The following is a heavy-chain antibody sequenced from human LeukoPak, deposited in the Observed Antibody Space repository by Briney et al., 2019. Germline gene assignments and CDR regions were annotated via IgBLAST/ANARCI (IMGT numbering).Heavy chain of an antibody. J-gene: IGHJ3*02. D-gene: IGHD7-27*01. CDR1: GGSISSYY. CDR2: IYYSGST. CDR3: ARGPLGQGAFDI. V-gene: IGHV4-59*01. Sequence: SETLSLTCTVSGGSISSYYWSWIRQPPGKGLEWIGYIYYSGSTNYNPSLKSRVTISVDTSKNQFSLKLSSVTAADTAVYYCARGPLGQGAFDIWGQGTMVTVSS.